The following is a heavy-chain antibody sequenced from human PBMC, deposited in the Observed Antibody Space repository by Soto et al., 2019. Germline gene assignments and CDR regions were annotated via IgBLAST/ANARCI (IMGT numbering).Heavy chain of an antibody. CDR1: GFPFSTYG. CDR2: IVSDGSAK. CDR3: ARDDAFGNENGFDI. D-gene: IGHD1-1*01. Sequence: QVQLVESGGGVVQPGTSLRLSCAVSGFPFSTYGFHWVRQPPGKGLEWVAVIVSDGSAKYHADSVEGRFTLSRDNSKDTLYLQMNSLRAEDTAVYYCARDDAFGNENGFDIWGQGTMVTVSS. V-gene: IGHV3-33*01. J-gene: IGHJ3*02.